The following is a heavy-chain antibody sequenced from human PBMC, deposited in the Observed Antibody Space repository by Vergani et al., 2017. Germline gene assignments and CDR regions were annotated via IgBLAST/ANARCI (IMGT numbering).Heavy chain of an antibody. J-gene: IGHJ4*02. Sequence: EVQLVESGGGLVKPGGSLRLSCAASGFTFSNAWMSWVRQAPGKGLEWVGRIKSKTDGGTTDYAAPVKGRFTISRDESKNTLYLQMNSLKTEDTAAYYCTTYRPRSGYRGKEFWGQGTLVTVSS. CDR3: TTYRPRSGYRGKEF. D-gene: IGHD3-22*01. V-gene: IGHV3-15*01. CDR1: GFTFSNAW. CDR2: IKSKTDGGTT.